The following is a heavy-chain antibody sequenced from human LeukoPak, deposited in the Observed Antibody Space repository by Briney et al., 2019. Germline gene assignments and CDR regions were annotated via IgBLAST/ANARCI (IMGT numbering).Heavy chain of an antibody. CDR1: GGSITGSSYY. CDR3: TRGSYDVLTGRSTLGEY. CDR2: IYYSGST. V-gene: IGHV4-39*02. J-gene: IGHJ4*02. Sequence: SETLSLTCTISGGSITGSSYYWGWLRQSPGKGLEWIGNIYYSGSTYYNSSLKRRVTITIDTSKNHFSLRLSSVTASDTAVYCCTRGSYDVLTGRSTLGEYWGQGTLVAVSS. D-gene: IGHD3-9*01.